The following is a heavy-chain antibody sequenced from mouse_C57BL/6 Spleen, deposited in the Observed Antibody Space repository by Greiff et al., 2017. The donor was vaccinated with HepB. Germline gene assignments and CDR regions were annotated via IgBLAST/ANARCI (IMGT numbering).Heavy chain of an antibody. Sequence: EVQVVESGGGLVKPGGSLKLSCAASGFTFSDYGMHWVRQAPEKGLEWVAYISSGSSTIYYADTVKGRFTISRDNAKNTLFLQMTSLRSEDTAMYYCARSYYSNFFDYWGQGTTLTVSS. D-gene: IGHD2-5*01. CDR1: GFTFSDYG. CDR3: ARSYYSNFFDY. J-gene: IGHJ2*01. CDR2: ISSGSSTI. V-gene: IGHV5-17*01.